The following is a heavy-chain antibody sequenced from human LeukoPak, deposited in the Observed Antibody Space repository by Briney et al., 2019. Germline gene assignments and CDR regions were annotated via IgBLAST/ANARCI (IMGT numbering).Heavy chain of an antibody. J-gene: IGHJ4*02. CDR3: ARERLAARPEALGDY. CDR1: GYSFTSNY. CDR2: IYPRDGST. Sequence: GASVKVSCKASGYSFTSNYIHWVRQAPGQGLEWMGMIYPRDGSTSYAQKFQGRVTVTRDTSTSTVHMELSGLRSEDTAVYYCARERLAARPEALGDYWGQGTLVTVSS. V-gene: IGHV1-46*01. D-gene: IGHD6-6*01.